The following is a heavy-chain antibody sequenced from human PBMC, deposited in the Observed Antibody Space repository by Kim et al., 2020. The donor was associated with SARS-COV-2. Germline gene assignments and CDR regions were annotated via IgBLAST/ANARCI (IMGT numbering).Heavy chain of an antibody. Sequence: SETLSLTCTVSGGSISSYYWSWIRQPPGKGLEWIGYIYYSGSTNYNPSLKSRVTISVDTSKNQFSLKLSSVTAADTAVYYCAREKEGYCTGGVCDYYYYYYMDVWGKGTTVTVSS. J-gene: IGHJ6*03. D-gene: IGHD2-8*02. V-gene: IGHV4-59*01. CDR2: IYYSGST. CDR1: GGSISSYY. CDR3: AREKEGYCTGGVCDYYYYYYMDV.